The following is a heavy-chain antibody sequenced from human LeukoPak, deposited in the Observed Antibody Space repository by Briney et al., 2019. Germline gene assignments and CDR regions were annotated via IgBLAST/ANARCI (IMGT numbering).Heavy chain of an antibody. CDR3: ARVRTFFYGSGSYIDY. D-gene: IGHD3-10*01. CDR1: GFTSHKYA. Sequence: GGTLRLSCAASGFTSHKYAMNWVRQAPGKGLEWVSSISSSSSYIYYADSVKGRFTISRDNAKNSLYLQMNSLRAEDTAVYYCARVRTFFYGSGSYIDYWGQGTLVTVSS. V-gene: IGHV3-21*01. J-gene: IGHJ4*02. CDR2: ISSSSSYI.